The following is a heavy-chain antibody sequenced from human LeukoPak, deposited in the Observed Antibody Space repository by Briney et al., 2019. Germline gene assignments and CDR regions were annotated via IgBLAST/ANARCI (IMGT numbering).Heavy chain of an antibody. V-gene: IGHV4-39*07. Sequence: KTSETLSLTCTVSSGSISSSSYYWGWIRQPPGKGLEWIGSIYYSGSTYYNPSLKSRVTISVDTSKNQFSLKLSSVTAADTAVYYCARQGASMEDFDYWGQGTLVTVSS. CDR1: SGSISSSSYY. CDR2: IYYSGST. D-gene: IGHD6-6*01. CDR3: ARQGASMEDFDY. J-gene: IGHJ4*02.